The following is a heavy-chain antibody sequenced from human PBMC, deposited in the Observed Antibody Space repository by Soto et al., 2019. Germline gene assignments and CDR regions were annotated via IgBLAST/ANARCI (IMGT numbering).Heavy chain of an antibody. CDR3: ARDQLDIVLMVYVSPTPFDI. CDR1: GFTFSSYS. Sequence: PGGSLRLSCAASGFTFSSYSMNWVRQAPGKGLERVSSISSSSSYIYYADSVKGRFTISRDNAKNSLYLQMNSLRAEDTAVYYCARDQLDIVLMVYVSPTPFDIWGQGTMVTV. CDR2: ISSSSSYI. D-gene: IGHD2-8*01. J-gene: IGHJ3*02. V-gene: IGHV3-21*01.